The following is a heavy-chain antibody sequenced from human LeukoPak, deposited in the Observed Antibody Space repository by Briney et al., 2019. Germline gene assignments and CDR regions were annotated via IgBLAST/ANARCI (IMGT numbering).Heavy chain of an antibody. D-gene: IGHD6-19*01. J-gene: IGHJ3*02. CDR2: FDPEDGET. CDR3: ARDRVVAGNFGAFDI. Sequence: ASVKVSCKVSGYTLTELSMHWVRQAPGKGLEWMGGFDPEDGETIYAQKFQGRVTMTRDTSTSTVYMELSSLRSEDTAVYYCARDRVVAGNFGAFDIWGQGTMVTVSS. V-gene: IGHV1-24*01. CDR1: GYTLTELS.